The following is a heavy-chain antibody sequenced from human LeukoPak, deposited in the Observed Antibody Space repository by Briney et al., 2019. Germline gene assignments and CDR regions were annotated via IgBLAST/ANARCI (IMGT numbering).Heavy chain of an antibody. CDR3: LRGDRRDY. Sequence: GGSLRLSCAASGFSFRSYEMSWVRQAPGKGLEWVSSIDSSGGYMFYADSVKGRFIISRDNAKDSLYLQMNSLRVEDTAVYYCLRGDRRDYWGQGTLVTVSS. CDR2: IDSSGGYM. V-gene: IGHV3-21*06. CDR1: GFSFRSYE. J-gene: IGHJ4*02.